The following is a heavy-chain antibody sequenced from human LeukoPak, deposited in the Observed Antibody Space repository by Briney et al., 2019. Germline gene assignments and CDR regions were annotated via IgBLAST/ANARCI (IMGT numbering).Heavy chain of an antibody. D-gene: IGHD3-3*01. CDR3: ARVKPGITIFGVYNAFDI. J-gene: IGHJ3*02. CDR2: VNHRGST. V-gene: IGHV4-34*01. Sequence: PSETLSLTCAVYGGSLSGYYWSWFRQPPGKGLEWIGEVNHRGSTNYNPSLKSRVTISVDTSKNQFSLKLSSVTAADTAVYYCARVKPGITIFGVYNAFDIWGQGTMVTVSS. CDR1: GGSLSGYY.